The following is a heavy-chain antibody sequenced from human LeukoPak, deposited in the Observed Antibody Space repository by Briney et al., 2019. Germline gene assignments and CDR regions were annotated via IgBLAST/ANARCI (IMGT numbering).Heavy chain of an antibody. D-gene: IGHD3-22*01. CDR2: ISSSSSYI. J-gene: IGHJ6*03. Sequence: GGSLRLSFAASGFTFSNYSMNWVRQAPGKVQEWVSSISSSSSYIYYADSVKGRFTISRDNAKNSLYLQMNSLRDEDTAVYYCARNNNFYYYDSSGYYYYYMDVWGKGTTVTVSS. V-gene: IGHV3-21*01. CDR1: GFTFSNYS. CDR3: ARNNNFYYYDSSGYYYYYMDV.